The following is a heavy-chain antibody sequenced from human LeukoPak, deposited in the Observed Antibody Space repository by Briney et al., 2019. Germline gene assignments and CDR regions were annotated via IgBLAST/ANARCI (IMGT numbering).Heavy chain of an antibody. J-gene: IGHJ4*02. Sequence: GGSLRLSCAASGFIVSNIYMNWVRQAPGKGLEWVSIIYNSGSTYYADSVKGRFTISRDNSKNTLFLQMNNLRAEDTAVYYCARGLTIIAVRFFWGQGTLVTVSS. D-gene: IGHD6-19*01. V-gene: IGHV3-53*01. CDR1: GFIVSNIY. CDR2: IYNSGST. CDR3: ARGLTIIAVRFF.